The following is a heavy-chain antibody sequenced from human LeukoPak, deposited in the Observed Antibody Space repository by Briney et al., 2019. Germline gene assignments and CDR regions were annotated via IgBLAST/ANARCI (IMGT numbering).Heavy chain of an antibody. V-gene: IGHV4-39*07. D-gene: IGHD6-6*01. Sequence: PSETLSLTCTVSGGSISSSSSYWGWIRQPPGKGLEWIGSIFYRGTTYYNASLKSRVTISVDTSKNQFSLNLNSVTAADTAAYYCARYSSSGVYFDYWGQGTLVTVSS. J-gene: IGHJ4*02. CDR3: ARYSSSGVYFDY. CDR1: GGSISSSSSY. CDR2: IFYRGTT.